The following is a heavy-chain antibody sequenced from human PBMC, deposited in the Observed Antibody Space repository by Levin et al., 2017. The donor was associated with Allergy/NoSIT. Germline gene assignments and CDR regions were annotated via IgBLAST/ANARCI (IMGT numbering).Heavy chain of an antibody. V-gene: IGHV4-4*02. CDR1: GGSISSSNW. Sequence: SETLSLTCAVSGGSISSSNWWSWVRQPPGKGLEWIGEIYHSGSTNYNPSLKSRVTISVDKSKNQFSLKLSSVTAADTAVYYCARHYGDYLFRYFDYWGQGTLVTVSS. J-gene: IGHJ4*02. CDR3: ARHYGDYLFRYFDY. CDR2: IYHSGST. D-gene: IGHD4-17*01.